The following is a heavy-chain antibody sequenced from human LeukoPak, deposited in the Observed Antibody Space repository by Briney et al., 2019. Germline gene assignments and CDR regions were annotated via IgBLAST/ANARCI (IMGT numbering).Heavy chain of an antibody. Sequence: GGSLRLSCAASGSTFSGFGMNWVRQAPGKGLEWVSSISSSSNYIYYADSVKGRFTISRDNAKNSLFLQMNSLRAEDTAVYFCARDLGQVVREYLDQWGQGTLVTVSS. CDR1: GSTFSGFG. CDR2: ISSSSNYI. J-gene: IGHJ4*02. D-gene: IGHD2-21*01. V-gene: IGHV3-21*01. CDR3: ARDLGQVVREYLDQ.